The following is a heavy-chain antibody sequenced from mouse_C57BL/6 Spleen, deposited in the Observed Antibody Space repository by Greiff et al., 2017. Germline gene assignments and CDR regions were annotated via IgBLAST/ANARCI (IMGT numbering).Heavy chain of an antibody. J-gene: IGHJ1*03. CDR3: ARRHGSSLYWYFEV. CDR2: IYPGSGNT. Sequence: QVQLQQSGAELVRPGASVKLSCKASGYTFTDYYINWVKQRPGQGLEWIARIYPGSGNTYYNEKFKGKATLTAEKSSSTAYMQLSSLTSEDSAVYFCARRHGSSLYWYFEVWGTGTTVTVSA. D-gene: IGHD1-1*01. V-gene: IGHV1-76*01. CDR1: GYTFTDYY.